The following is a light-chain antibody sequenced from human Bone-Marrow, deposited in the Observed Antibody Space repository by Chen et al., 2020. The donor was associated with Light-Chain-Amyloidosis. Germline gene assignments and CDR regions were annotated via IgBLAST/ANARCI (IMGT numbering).Light chain of an antibody. CDR3: QAWDSRTVI. V-gene: IGLV3-21*02. CDR2: DDS. Sequence: SYVLPHPSSVSVAPGQTDKIACGGNNIGSTSVHWYQQTPGQAPLLVVYDDSDRPSGIPERLSGSNSGNTTTLTISGTQTLDEADYYCQAWDSRTVIFGGGTKLTVL. J-gene: IGLJ2*01. CDR1: NIGSTS.